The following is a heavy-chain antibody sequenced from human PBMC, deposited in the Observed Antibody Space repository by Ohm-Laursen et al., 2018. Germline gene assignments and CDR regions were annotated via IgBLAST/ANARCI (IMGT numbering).Heavy chain of an antibody. D-gene: IGHD2-2*01. CDR3: ARLRVPANPSDAFDI. J-gene: IGHJ3*02. Sequence: SVKVSCKASGGTFSSYAISWVRQAPGQGLEWMGGIIPIFGTANYAQKFQGRVTITADKSTSTAYMELSSLRSEDTAVYYCARLRVPANPSDAFDIWGQGTMVTVSS. CDR2: IIPIFGTA. CDR1: GGTFSSYA. V-gene: IGHV1-69*06.